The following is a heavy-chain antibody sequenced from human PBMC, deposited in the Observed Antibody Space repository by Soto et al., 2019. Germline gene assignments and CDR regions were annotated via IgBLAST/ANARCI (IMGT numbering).Heavy chain of an antibody. CDR3: ARAVDMVRHAFDY. V-gene: IGHV3-30-3*01. J-gene: IGHJ4*02. CDR2: ISYDGSNK. CDR1: GFTFSSYA. D-gene: IGHD3-10*01. Sequence: PGGSLRLSCAASGFTFSSYAMHWVRQAPGKGLERVAVISYDGSNKYYADSVKGRFTISRDNSKNTLYLQMNSLRAEDTAVYYCARAVDMVRHAFDYWGQGTLVTVS.